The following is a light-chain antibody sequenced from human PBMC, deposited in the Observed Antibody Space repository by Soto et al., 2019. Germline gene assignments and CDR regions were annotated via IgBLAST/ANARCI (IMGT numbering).Light chain of an antibody. CDR1: QGISSA. J-gene: IGKJ3*01. V-gene: IGKV1-13*02. Sequence: AIQLTQSPSSLSASVGDRVTITCRASQGISSALAWYQQKPGTAPKLLIYDASSLESGVPSRFSGSGSGTDFTLTISSLQPEDFATYYCQQFNSYLFTFGPGTKVDIK. CDR3: QQFNSYLFT. CDR2: DAS.